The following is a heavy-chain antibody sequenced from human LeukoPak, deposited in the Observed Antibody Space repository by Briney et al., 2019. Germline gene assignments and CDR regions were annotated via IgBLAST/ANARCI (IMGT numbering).Heavy chain of an antibody. CDR2: ISAYNGNT. CDR1: GYTFTSYG. CDR3: ARDLGWGINYDSSGAFDY. J-gene: IGHJ4*02. Sequence: ASVKVSCKASGYTFTSYGISWVRQAPGQGLEWMGWISAYNGNTNYAQKLQGRVTMTTGTSTSTAYMELRSLRSDDTAVYYCARDLGWGINYDSSGAFDYWGQGTLVTVSS. D-gene: IGHD3-22*01. V-gene: IGHV1-18*01.